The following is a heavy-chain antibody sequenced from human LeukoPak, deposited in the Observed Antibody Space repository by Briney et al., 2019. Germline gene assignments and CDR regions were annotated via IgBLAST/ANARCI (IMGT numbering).Heavy chain of an antibody. J-gene: IGHJ4*02. CDR1: GYTFTSYY. CDR3: ARDGIFGRFLEWLLNYFDY. D-gene: IGHD3-3*01. V-gene: IGHV3-30*04. CDR2: ISYDGSNK. Sequence: GASVKVSCKASGYTFTSYYMHWVRQAPGKGLEWVAVISYDGSNKYYADSVKGRFTISRDNSKNTLYLQMNSLRAEDTAVYYCARDGIFGRFLEWLLNYFDYWGQGTLVTVSS.